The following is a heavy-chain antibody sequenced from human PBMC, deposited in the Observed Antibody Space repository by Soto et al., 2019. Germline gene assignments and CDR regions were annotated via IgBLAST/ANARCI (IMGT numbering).Heavy chain of an antibody. Sequence: EVQLVESGGGLVKPGGSLRLSCAASGFTFSSYSMNWVRQAPGKGLEWVSSISSSSSYIYYADSVKGRFTISRDNAKNSLYLEVDGRRAADTAVYYCGREGVQHGSGPYYYYGMDVWGQGTTVTVSS. CDR2: ISSSSSYI. CDR3: GREGVQHGSGPYYYYGMDV. CDR1: GFTFSSYS. J-gene: IGHJ6*02. D-gene: IGHD3-10*01. V-gene: IGHV3-21*01.